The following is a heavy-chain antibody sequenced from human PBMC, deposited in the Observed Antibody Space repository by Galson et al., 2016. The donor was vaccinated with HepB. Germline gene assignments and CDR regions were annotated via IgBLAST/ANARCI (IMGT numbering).Heavy chain of an antibody. Sequence: SLRLSCAASGFTFRSYSIHWVRQAPGKGLEWVAVTLYDGSETYYADSVKGRFTMSRDNSKNTVYLQMNSLRAEDTAVYFCARDRFRYFDPYYYYGMDVWGPGTTVTVSS. V-gene: IGHV3-30*04. CDR1: GFTFRSYS. D-gene: IGHD3-9*01. CDR2: TLYDGSET. CDR3: ARDRFRYFDPYYYYGMDV. J-gene: IGHJ6*02.